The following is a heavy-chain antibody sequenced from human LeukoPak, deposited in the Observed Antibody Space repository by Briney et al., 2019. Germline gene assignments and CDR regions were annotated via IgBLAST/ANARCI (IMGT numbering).Heavy chain of an antibody. Sequence: ASVKVSCKASGYIFTNYYMHWVRQAPGQGLEWMGIIDSSGGSTSYAQRFQDRVTMTRDTSTSTVYTELSSLRSEDTAVYYCAREAVVSGYCSSTSCRLDHWGQGTLVTVSS. CDR3: AREAVVSGYCSSTSCRLDH. D-gene: IGHD2-2*01. J-gene: IGHJ4*02. V-gene: IGHV1-46*01. CDR1: GYIFTNYY. CDR2: IDSSGGST.